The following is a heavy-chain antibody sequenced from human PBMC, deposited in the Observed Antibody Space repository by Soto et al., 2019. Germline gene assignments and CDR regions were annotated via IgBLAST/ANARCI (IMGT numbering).Heavy chain of an antibody. CDR1: GFTFSSYD. D-gene: IGHD3-10*01. CDR3: ARSDIYYGSGSYYKVELVYVMDV. Sequence: EVQLVESGGGLVQPGGSLRLSCAASGFTFSSYDMHWVRQATGKGLEWVSAIGTAGDTYYPGSVKGRFTISRENAKNSLYLQMNSLRAEDTAVYYCARSDIYYGSGSYYKVELVYVMDVW. CDR2: IGTAGDT. V-gene: IGHV3-13*01. J-gene: IGHJ6*01.